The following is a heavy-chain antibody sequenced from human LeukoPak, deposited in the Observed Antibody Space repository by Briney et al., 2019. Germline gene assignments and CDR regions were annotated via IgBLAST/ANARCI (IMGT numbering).Heavy chain of an antibody. Sequence: VGSLRLSCAASGFTFSSYAMHWVRQAPGKGLEWVAGISGSGVKTYYADSVKGRFTISRDNSKKTLYLQMNSLRVEDTAVYYCAKDHDADYWGQGTLVTVSS. CDR3: AKDHDADY. CDR1: GFTFSSYA. J-gene: IGHJ4*02. D-gene: IGHD3-3*01. V-gene: IGHV3-23*01. CDR2: ISGSGVKT.